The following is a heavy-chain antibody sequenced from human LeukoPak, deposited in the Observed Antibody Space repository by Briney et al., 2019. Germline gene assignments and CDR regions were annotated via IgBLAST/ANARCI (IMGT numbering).Heavy chain of an antibody. D-gene: IGHD3-22*01. CDR1: GASIRSYY. CDR3: ARDTRSYDNSGYYFFDF. CDR2: INYSGST. V-gene: IGHV4-59*01. Sequence: SETLSPTCTVSGASIRSYYWNWLRQPPGKGLEWIGYINYSGSTNYNPSLKSRASISMDTSKHHFSLKLNSVTAADTAVYYCARDTRSYDNSGYYFFDFWGQGTLVTVSS. J-gene: IGHJ4*02.